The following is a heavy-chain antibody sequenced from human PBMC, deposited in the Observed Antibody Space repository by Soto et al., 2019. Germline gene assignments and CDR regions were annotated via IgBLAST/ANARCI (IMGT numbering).Heavy chain of an antibody. CDR1: GYTFTSYA. Sequence: GSVKVSYKACGYTFTSYAMHLVRQAPGQRLEWMGWINAGNGNTKYSQKFQGRVTITRDTSASTAYMELSSLRSEDTAVYYCARARRGALNWFDPWGQGTMVTVSS. CDR3: ARARRGALNWFDP. V-gene: IGHV1-3*01. J-gene: IGHJ5*02. CDR2: INAGNGNT. D-gene: IGHD3-10*01.